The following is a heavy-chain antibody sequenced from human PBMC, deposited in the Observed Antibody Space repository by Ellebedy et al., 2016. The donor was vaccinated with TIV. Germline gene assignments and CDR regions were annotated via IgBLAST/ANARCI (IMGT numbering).Heavy chain of an antibody. D-gene: IGHD1-26*01. V-gene: IGHV1-24*01. CDR3: GTEAAIVEATHTFDY. CDR2: FDPEDGET. CDR1: GYTLTELS. J-gene: IGHJ4*02. Sequence: ASVKVSCKVSGYTLTELSMHWLRQAPGKGLEWMGGFDPEDGETIYAQKFQGRVTMTEDTSTDTAYMELSSLRSEDTAVYYGGTEAAIVEATHTFDYWGQGTLVTVSS.